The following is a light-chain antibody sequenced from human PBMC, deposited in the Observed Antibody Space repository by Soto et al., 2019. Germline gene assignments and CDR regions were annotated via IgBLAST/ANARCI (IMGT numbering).Light chain of an antibody. CDR3: QQYHTLWR. J-gene: IGKJ1*01. V-gene: IGKV1-5*01. CDR1: QSVDTW. Sequence: DIQMTQSPSTLSTSVGDRVTITCRASQSVDTWLAWYQQNPGKGPNLLIYDASTLQSGVPSRFSGKGSGTEVTLTIGNLHPDDFATYFCQQYHTLWRFGQGTKVEVK. CDR2: DAS.